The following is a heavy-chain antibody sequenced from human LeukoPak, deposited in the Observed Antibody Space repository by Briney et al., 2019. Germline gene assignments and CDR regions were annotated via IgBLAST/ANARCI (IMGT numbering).Heavy chain of an antibody. CDR1: GGTFSSYA. CDR2: IIPILGIA. V-gene: IGHV1-69*04. Sequence: ASVKVSCKAPGGTFSSYAISWVRQAPGQGLEWMGRIIPILGIANYAQKFQGRVTITADKSTSTAYMELSSLRSEDTAVYYCARDRSVTYWFDPWGQGTLVTVSS. D-gene: IGHD1-14*01. J-gene: IGHJ5*02. CDR3: ARDRSVTYWFDP.